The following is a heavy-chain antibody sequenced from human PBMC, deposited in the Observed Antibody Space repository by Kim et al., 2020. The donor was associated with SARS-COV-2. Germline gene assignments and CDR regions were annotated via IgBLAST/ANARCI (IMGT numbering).Heavy chain of an antibody. D-gene: IGHD2-2*01. V-gene: IGHV4-34*01. CDR2: INHSGST. CDR3: ARAEGITYCSSTSCYRPALAAARYDP. CDR1: GGSFSGYY. J-gene: IGHJ5*02. Sequence: SETLSLTCAVYGGSFSGYYWSWIRQPPGKGLEWIGEINHSGSTNYNPSLKSRVTISVDTSKNQFSLKLSSVTAADTAVYYCARAEGITYCSSTSCYRPALAAARYDPWGQGTLVTVSS.